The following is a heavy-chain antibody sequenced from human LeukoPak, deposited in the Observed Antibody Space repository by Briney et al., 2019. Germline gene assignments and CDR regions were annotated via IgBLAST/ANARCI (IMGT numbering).Heavy chain of an antibody. V-gene: IGHV3-15*01. Sequence: PGGSLRLSCAASGFTFSNAWMSWVRQAPGKGLEWVGRIKSKTDGGTTDYAAPVKGRLTISRDDSKNTLYLQMNSLKTEDTAVYYCTTESSYYDILTGNDWGQGTLVTVSS. D-gene: IGHD3-9*01. CDR1: GFTFSNAW. CDR2: IKSKTDGGTT. J-gene: IGHJ4*02. CDR3: TTESSYYDILTGND.